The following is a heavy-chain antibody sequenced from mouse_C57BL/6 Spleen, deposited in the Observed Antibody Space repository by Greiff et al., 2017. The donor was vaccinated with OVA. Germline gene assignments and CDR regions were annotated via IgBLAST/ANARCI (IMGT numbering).Heavy chain of an antibody. CDR1: GYTFSSYW. J-gene: IGHJ4*01. V-gene: IGHV1-80*01. CDR3: ARHGWDHAMDY. Sequence: VQLQASGAELVKPGASVKLSCKASGYTFSSYWMNWVQQRPGTGLEWIGQIYPGDGGTNYHETFKSKATLTAAKSSSTAYMRHSSLTSEDSAVYCCARHGWDHAMDYWGQGTSVTVSS. D-gene: IGHD4-1*01. CDR2: IYPGDGGT.